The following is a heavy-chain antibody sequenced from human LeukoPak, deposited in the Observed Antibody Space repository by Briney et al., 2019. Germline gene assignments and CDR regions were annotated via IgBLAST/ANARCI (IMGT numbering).Heavy chain of an antibody. CDR3: ATSDCGGDCYTDY. J-gene: IGHJ4*02. CDR2: IRYDGSNK. CDR1: GFTFSSYG. D-gene: IGHD2-21*01. V-gene: IGHV3-30*02. Sequence: QAGRSLRLSCAASGFTFSSYGMHWVRQAPGKGLEWVAFIRYDGSNKYYADSVKGRFTISRDNSKNTLYLQMNSLRAEDTAVYCCATSDCGGDCYTDYWGQGTLVTVSS.